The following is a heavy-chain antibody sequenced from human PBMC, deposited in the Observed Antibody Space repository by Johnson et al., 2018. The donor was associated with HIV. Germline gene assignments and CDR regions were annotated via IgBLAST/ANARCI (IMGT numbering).Heavy chain of an antibody. CDR3: VGLRVSLSAFDI. D-gene: IGHD2-21*01. CDR1: GFTFSSYW. CDR2: IKQDGSEK. Sequence: MLLVESGGGLVQPGGSLRLSCAASGFTFSSYWMSWVRQAPGKGLEWVANIKQDGSEKYYVDSVKGRFTISRDNAKNSLYLQMNSLRAEDTAVYYCVGLRVSLSAFDIWGQGTMVTVSS. J-gene: IGHJ3*02. V-gene: IGHV3-7*01.